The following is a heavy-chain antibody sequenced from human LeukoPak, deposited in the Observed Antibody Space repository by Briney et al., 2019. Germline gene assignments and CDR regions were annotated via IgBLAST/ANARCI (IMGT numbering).Heavy chain of an antibody. CDR2: INPSGGST. CDR3: ARAGGRSWFDP. J-gene: IGHJ5*02. Sequence: ASVKVSCKASGYTFTSYYMHWVRQAPGQGLEWMGIINPSGGSTSYAQKFQGRVTMTRDTSMSTAYMELSRLTSDDTAVYYCARAGGRSWFDPWGQGTLVAVSS. CDR1: GYTFTSYY. V-gene: IGHV1-46*01.